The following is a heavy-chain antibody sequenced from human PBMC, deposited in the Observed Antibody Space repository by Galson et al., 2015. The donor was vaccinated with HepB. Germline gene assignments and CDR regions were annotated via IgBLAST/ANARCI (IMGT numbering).Heavy chain of an antibody. CDR2: IKRDGSEK. V-gene: IGHV3-7*01. CDR1: GFTFSSYW. CDR3: ARGSAPAG. Sequence: SLRLSCAVSGFTFSSYWMTWVRQTPGKGLECVANIKRDGSEKSYVDSVKGRFTISRDNAKNSLYLQMNSLRVEDTALYYCARGSAPAGCGQATLLTVSS. J-gene: IGHJ4*02.